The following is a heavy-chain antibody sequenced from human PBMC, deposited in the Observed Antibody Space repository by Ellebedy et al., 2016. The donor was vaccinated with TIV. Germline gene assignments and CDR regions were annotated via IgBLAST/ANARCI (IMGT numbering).Heavy chain of an antibody. V-gene: IGHV3-7*03. J-gene: IGHJ4*02. D-gene: IGHD1-1*01. CDR1: GFTFSSYW. Sequence: GGSLRLSCAASGFTFSSYWMSWVRQAPGKGLEWVANIKQDGSEKYYVDSVKGRFTISRDNAKNSLYLQMNSLRAEDTAVYYCAGRAYNWNDGSLFDYWGQGTPVTVSS. CDR2: IKQDGSEK. CDR3: AGRAYNWNDGSLFDY.